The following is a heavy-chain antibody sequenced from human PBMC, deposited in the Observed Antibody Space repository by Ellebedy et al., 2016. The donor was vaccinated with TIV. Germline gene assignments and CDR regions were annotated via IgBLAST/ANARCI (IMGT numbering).Heavy chain of an antibody. CDR3: ARDAAGNGGKLDY. V-gene: IGHV3-53*01. CDR2: IFSAADGGET. CDR1: GFTVTTNY. J-gene: IGHJ4*02. D-gene: IGHD4-23*01. Sequence: PGGSLRLSCAASGFTVTTNYMNWVRQAPGKGLEWVSVIFSAADGGETHYADSVKGRFTISRDSSKNTLYPQMNSLRAEDTAVYYCARDAAGNGGKLDYWGQGALVTVSS.